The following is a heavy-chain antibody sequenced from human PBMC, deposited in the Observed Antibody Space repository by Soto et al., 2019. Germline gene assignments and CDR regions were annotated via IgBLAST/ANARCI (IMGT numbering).Heavy chain of an antibody. CDR1: GFTFTDYA. V-gene: IGHV3-23*01. Sequence: PGGSLRLSCAASGFTFTDYALSWVRQAPAKGLEWVATISGIGGSTYLADSVKGRLSISRDNSKNTVSLLMNSLRAEDTAVYFCARGSAGYISSWYYFDYWGRGTLVTVSS. J-gene: IGHJ4*02. D-gene: IGHD6-13*01. CDR2: ISGIGGST. CDR3: ARGSAGYISSWYYFDY.